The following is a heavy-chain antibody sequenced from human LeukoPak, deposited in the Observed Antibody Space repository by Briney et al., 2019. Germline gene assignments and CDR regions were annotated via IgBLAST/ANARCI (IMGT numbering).Heavy chain of an antibody. CDR1: GYILSTYY. CDR2: INPSGGST. D-gene: IGHD5-24*01. CDR3: ARVSRDGYYLFDY. V-gene: IGHV1-46*01. J-gene: IGHJ4*02. Sequence: ASLKVSSTASGYILSTYYIDWVRQAPGQGLEWMGRINPSGGSTNYARQFQDRVTMTSDTYTTTVYMELSSLRSEDTAVYFCARVSRDGYYLFDYWGQGTLVTVSS.